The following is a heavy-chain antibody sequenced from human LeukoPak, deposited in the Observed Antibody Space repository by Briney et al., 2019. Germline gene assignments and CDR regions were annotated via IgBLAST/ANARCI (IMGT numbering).Heavy chain of an antibody. CDR1: GFTFSSYG. CDR3: AKDPNSLTTVTTPDWFDP. D-gene: IGHD4-17*01. V-gene: IGHV3-30*02. J-gene: IGHJ5*02. Sequence: GGSLRLSCAASGFTFSSYGMHWVRQAPGKGLEWVAFIRYDGSNKYYADSVKGRFAISRDNSKNTLYLQMNSLRAEDTAVYYCAKDPNSLTTVTTPDWFDPWGQGTLVTVSS. CDR2: IRYDGSNK.